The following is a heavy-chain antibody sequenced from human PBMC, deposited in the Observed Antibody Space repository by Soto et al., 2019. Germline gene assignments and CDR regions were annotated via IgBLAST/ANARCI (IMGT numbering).Heavy chain of an antibody. D-gene: IGHD3-22*01. CDR1: GGYVSSGGYY. CDR2: IYYSGST. J-gene: IGHJ3*02. CDR3: ARATLKRYYYDSSGYRNAFDI. Sequence: SETMCLTCTVAGGYVSSGGYYWSWIRKPPGKGLEWIGYIYYSGSTNYNPSLKSRVTISVDTSKNQSSLKLSSVTAADTAVYYCARATLKRYYYDSSGYRNAFDIWGQGTMVTVSS. V-gene: IGHV4-61*08.